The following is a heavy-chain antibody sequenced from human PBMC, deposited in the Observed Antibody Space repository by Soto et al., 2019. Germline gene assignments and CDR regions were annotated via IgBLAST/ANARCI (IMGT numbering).Heavy chain of an antibody. CDR3: ARDLYYYDSSGYSTFDY. J-gene: IGHJ4*02. CDR2: IWYDGSNK. Sequence: PVGSLRLSCAASGFTFSSYGMHWVRQAPGKGLEWVAVIWYDGSNKYYADSVKGRFTISRDNSKNTLYLQMNSLRAEDTAVYYCARDLYYYDSSGYSTFDYWGQGTLVTVSS. CDR1: GFTFSSYG. V-gene: IGHV3-33*01. D-gene: IGHD3-22*01.